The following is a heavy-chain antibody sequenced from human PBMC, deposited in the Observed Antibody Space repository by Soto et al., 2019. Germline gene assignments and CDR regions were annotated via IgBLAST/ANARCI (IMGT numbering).Heavy chain of an antibody. D-gene: IGHD1-1*01. V-gene: IGHV3-74*01. CDR3: ARDSLGTETTAWLDP. Sequence: EVQLVESGGGLVQPGGSLRLSCAASGFTFSSYWMHWVRQAPGKGLVWVSRINSDGSSTSYADSVKGRFTISRDNAKNTLYLQMNSLRSDDTAMYYCARDSLGTETTAWLDPWGQGTLVTVSS. J-gene: IGHJ5*02. CDR1: GFTFSSYW. CDR2: INSDGSST.